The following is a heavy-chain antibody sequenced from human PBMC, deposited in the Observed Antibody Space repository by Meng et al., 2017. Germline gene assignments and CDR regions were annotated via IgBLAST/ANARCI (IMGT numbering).Heavy chain of an antibody. CDR1: GYTFTSYG. CDR2: ISAYNGNT. J-gene: IGHJ4*02. D-gene: IGHD3-22*01. CDR3: ARRGGGEYYYDSSGYYFDY. Sequence: ASVKVSCKASGYTFTSYGISWVRQAPGQGLEWMGWISAYNGNTNYAQKLQCRVTMTTDTSTSTAYMELRSLRSDDTAVYYCARRGGGEYYYDSSGYYFDYWGQGTLVTVSS. V-gene: IGHV1-18*01.